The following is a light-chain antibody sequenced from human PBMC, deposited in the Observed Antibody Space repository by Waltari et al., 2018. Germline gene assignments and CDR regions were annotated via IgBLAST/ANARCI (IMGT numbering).Light chain of an antibody. CDR2: ATN. Sequence: QTVVTQEPSLSVSPGGTVTLTCGLSSGSVSTTYYPSWYQQAPGQAPRTLIFATNTRSSVVPDLFTGSILDNKAALTITGAQADDESDYYCVLSMGSGIWVFGGGTKLTVL. CDR1: SGSVSTTYY. CDR3: VLSMGSGIWV. J-gene: IGLJ3*02. V-gene: IGLV8-61*01.